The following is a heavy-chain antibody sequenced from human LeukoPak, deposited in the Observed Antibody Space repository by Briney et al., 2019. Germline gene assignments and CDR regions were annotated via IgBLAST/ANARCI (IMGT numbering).Heavy chain of an antibody. V-gene: IGHV3-23*01. J-gene: IGHJ4*02. Sequence: GGSLRLSRAASGFTFSSYAMSWVRQAPGKGLEWVSAISGSGGSTYYADSVKGRFTISRDNSKNTLYLQMNSLRAEDTAVYYCAKYPGAAVAGDFDYWGQGTLVTVSS. CDR1: GFTFSSYA. CDR3: AKYPGAAVAGDFDY. CDR2: ISGSGGST. D-gene: IGHD6-19*01.